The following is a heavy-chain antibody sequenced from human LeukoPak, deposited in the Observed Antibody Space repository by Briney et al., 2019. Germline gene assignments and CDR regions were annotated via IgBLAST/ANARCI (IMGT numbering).Heavy chain of an antibody. V-gene: IGHV3-21*01. CDR3: ARENDQGFDY. Sequence: GGSLRLSCAASGFTFSNYAMNWVRQAPGKGLEWVSSFGTRSSSIYYAHSVTGRFIVSRDNAKNSLFLQMNSLRAEDTAVYYCARENDQGFDYWGQGTLVTVSS. CDR2: FGTRSSSI. CDR1: GFTFSNYA. J-gene: IGHJ4*02. D-gene: IGHD3-16*01.